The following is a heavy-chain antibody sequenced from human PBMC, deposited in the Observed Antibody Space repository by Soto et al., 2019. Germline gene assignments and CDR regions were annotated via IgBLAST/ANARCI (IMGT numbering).Heavy chain of an antibody. CDR2: IYYSGST. CDR3: ASYYYGSGSQRFDY. CDR1: GGSISSYY. D-gene: IGHD3-10*01. J-gene: IGHJ4*02. Sequence: SETLSLTCTVSGGSISSYYWSWIRQPPGKGLEWIGYIYYSGSTNYNPSLKSRVTISVDTSKNQFSLKLSSVTAADTAVYYCASYYYGSGSQRFDYWGQGTLVTVSS. V-gene: IGHV4-59*01.